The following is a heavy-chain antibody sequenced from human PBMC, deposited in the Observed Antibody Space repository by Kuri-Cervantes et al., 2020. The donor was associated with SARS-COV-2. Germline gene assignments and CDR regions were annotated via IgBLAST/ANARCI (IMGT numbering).Heavy chain of an antibody. CDR3: AREYYYGSGRYYGAFDH. V-gene: IGHV1-2*04. CDR2: INPNSGGT. Sequence: GGSLRLSCKASGYTFTDYYMHWVRQAPGQGLGWMGWINPNSGGTNYVQKFQGWVAMTRDTSLSTAYMELSRLRSDDTAVYYCAREYYYGSGRYYGAFDHWGQGTPVTVSS. D-gene: IGHD3-10*01. CDR1: GYTFTDYY. J-gene: IGHJ4*02.